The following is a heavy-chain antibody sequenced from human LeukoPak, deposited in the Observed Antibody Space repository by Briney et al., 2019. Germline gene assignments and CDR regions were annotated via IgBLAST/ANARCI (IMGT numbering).Heavy chain of an antibody. CDR3: ARAGSSYYDSSGENWFDP. V-gene: IGHV4-31*03. D-gene: IGHD3-22*01. J-gene: IGHJ5*02. Sequence: SETLSLTCTVSGGSISSGGYYWSWIRQHPGKGLEWIGYIYYSGSTYYNPSLKSRATISVDTSKNQFSLKLSSVTAADTAVYYCARAGSSYYDSSGENWFDPWGQGTLVTVSS. CDR1: GGSISSGGYY. CDR2: IYYSGST.